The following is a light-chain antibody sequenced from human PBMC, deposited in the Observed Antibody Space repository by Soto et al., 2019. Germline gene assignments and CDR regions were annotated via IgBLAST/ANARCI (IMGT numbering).Light chain of an antibody. CDR2: GAS. Sequence: EIVLTQSPVTLSLSPGERATLSCRASQSVTDFLAWYQQKPGQAPRLLIYGASSRATGIPARFSGSGSGTEFTLTISSLQSEDFAVYYCQQYNNLRTFGQGTKVDIK. V-gene: IGKV3D-15*01. CDR1: QSVTDF. J-gene: IGKJ1*01. CDR3: QQYNNLRT.